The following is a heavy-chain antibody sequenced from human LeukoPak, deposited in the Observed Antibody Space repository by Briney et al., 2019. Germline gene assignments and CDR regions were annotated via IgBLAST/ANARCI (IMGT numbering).Heavy chain of an antibody. J-gene: IGHJ5*02. CDR3: ARPVGGIAVRGLNWFDP. CDR2: ICAYNGDT. Sequence: ASVTVSCKASGYTFTNYGISWVRQAPGQGLEWMGWICAYNGDTNYAQKLQGSVTMTTDTSTNTAYMELRSLRSDDTAVYYGARPVGGIAVRGLNWFDPWGQGTLVTVSS. CDR1: GYTFTNYG. D-gene: IGHD3-10*01. V-gene: IGHV1-18*01.